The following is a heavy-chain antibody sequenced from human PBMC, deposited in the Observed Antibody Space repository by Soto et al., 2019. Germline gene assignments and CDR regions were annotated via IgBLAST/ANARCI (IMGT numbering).Heavy chain of an antibody. CDR3: ARGGAYDFWSGYWDY. J-gene: IGHJ4*02. Sequence: GGSLRLSCAASGFTFSSYAMHWVRQAPGKGLEWVAVISYDGSNKYYADSVKGRFTISRDNSKNTLYLQMNSLRAEDTAVYYCARGGAYDFWSGYWDYWGQGTLVTVSS. CDR2: ISYDGSNK. D-gene: IGHD3-3*01. V-gene: IGHV3-30-3*01. CDR1: GFTFSSYA.